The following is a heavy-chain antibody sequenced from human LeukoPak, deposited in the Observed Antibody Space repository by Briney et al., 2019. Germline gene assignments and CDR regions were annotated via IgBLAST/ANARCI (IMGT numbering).Heavy chain of an antibody. CDR3: ARMIRNGYHFDY. CDR2: IYPSDSDT. Sequence: GESLKISCKASGYNFATYWIGWVRQMPGKGLEWMGIIYPSDSDTRYSPSFQGQVTISADKSISTAYLQWSSLKASDTAMYYCARMIRNGYHFDYWGQGTLVTVSS. D-gene: IGHD5-24*01. CDR1: GYNFATYW. J-gene: IGHJ4*02. V-gene: IGHV5-51*01.